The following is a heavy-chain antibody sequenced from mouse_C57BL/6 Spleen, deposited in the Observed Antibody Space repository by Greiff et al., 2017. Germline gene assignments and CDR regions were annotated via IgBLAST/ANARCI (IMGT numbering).Heavy chain of an antibody. Sequence: QVQLQQSGAELVKPGASVKLSCKASGYTFTEYTIHWVKQRPGQGLEWIGWFYPGSGSIKYNEKFKDKATLTADKSSSTVYMERSRLTSDDSAVFFCAGQKGRGWDYWGKVTTLTVSS. D-gene: IGHD3-3*01. CDR2: FYPGSGSI. CDR3: AGQKGRGWDY. CDR1: GYTFTEYT. J-gene: IGHJ2*01. V-gene: IGHV1-62-2*01.